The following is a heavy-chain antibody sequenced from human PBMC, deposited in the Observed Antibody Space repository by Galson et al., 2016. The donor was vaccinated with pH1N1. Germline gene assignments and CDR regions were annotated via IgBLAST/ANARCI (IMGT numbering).Heavy chain of an antibody. Sequence: SVKVSCKASGHTFTRYDINWVRQATGQGLEWMGWMNPNSGNTGYAQKFQGRTTLTRNTSISTAYMELNSLRSEDTAVYYCARSCSGGGCYPNYFYYAMDVWGQGTTVTVSS. CDR3: ARSCSGGGCYPNYFYYAMDV. V-gene: IGHV1-8*01. D-gene: IGHD2-15*01. CDR2: MNPNSGNT. J-gene: IGHJ6*02. CDR1: GHTFTRYD.